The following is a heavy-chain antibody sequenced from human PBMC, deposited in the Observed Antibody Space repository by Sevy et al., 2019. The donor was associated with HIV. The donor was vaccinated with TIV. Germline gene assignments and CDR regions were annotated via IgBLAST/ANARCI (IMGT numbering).Heavy chain of an antibody. D-gene: IGHD3-10*01. CDR2: IYHSGSI. J-gene: IGHJ4*02. CDR1: GGSINSNNW. V-gene: IGHV4-4*02. Sequence: SETLSLTCAVSGGSINSNNWWSWVRQPPGKGLEWIGEIYHSGSINYNPSLKSRVTISVDKSKKPFSLKVNSVTAADTAGYYCASGLWFGELGGGYFDYWGQGTLVTVSS. CDR3: ASGLWFGELGGGYFDY.